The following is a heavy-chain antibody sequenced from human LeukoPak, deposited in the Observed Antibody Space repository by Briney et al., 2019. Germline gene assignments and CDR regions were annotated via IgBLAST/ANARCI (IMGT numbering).Heavy chain of an antibody. CDR3: ARGRFSGYVNSYYGMDV. CDR2: ISYDGSNK. J-gene: IGHJ6*02. Sequence: GGSLRLSCAASEFTFSSYGMHWVRQAPGKGLEWMAVISYDGSNKYYADSVEGRFTISRDNSKNTLYLQMNSLRAEDTAVYYCARGRFSGYVNSYYGMDVWGRGTTVTVSS. V-gene: IGHV3-30*03. D-gene: IGHD5-12*01. CDR1: EFTFSSYG.